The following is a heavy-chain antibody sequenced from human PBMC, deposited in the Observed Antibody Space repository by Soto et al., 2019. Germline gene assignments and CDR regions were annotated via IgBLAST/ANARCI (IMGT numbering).Heavy chain of an antibody. CDR2: SSATGSGT. V-gene: IGHV3-23*01. Sequence: EMQLLESGGGLVQPGGSLRLSCAVSGFTFSSYGMTWVRQAPGKGLEWISFSSATGSGTDYADSVKGRFTISRDNSKNTLYLQMTSLRADDTAVYYCAKDRRAGGNYGFYSDFWGQGALVIVSS. J-gene: IGHJ4*02. CDR1: GFTFSSYG. D-gene: IGHD1-7*01. CDR3: AKDRRAGGNYGFYSDF.